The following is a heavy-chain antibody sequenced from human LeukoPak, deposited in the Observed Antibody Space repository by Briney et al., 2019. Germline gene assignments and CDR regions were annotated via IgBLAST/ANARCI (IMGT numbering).Heavy chain of an antibody. V-gene: IGHV3-21*01. D-gene: IGHD3-10*01. J-gene: IGHJ4*02. Sequence: GGSLRLSCAASGFTFSSYSMNWVRQAPGKGLEWVSSISSSSSYIYYADSVKGRFTISRDNAKNSLCLQMNSLRAEDTAVYYCARDAMVRGVIPLDYWGQGTLVTVSS. CDR2: ISSSSSYI. CDR3: ARDAMVRGVIPLDY. CDR1: GFTFSSYS.